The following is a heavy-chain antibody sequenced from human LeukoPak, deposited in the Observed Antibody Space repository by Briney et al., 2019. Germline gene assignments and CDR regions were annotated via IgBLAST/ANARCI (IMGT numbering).Heavy chain of an antibody. V-gene: IGHV1-69*13. D-gene: IGHD3-16*01. CDR1: GGTFSSYA. CDR2: TIPIFGTA. Sequence: SVKVSCKASGGTFSSYAISWVRQAPGQGLEWMGGTIPIFGTANNAQTFQGRVTITADESTSTAYMELRSLRSEDTAVYYCARGSDPMLAPFYYYYMDVWGKGTTVTVSS. J-gene: IGHJ6*03. CDR3: ARGSDPMLAPFYYYYMDV.